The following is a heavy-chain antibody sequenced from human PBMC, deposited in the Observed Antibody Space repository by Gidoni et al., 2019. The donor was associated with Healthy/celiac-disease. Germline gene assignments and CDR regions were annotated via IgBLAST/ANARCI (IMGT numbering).Heavy chain of an antibody. D-gene: IGHD5-18*01. J-gene: IGHJ3*02. CDR3: ARPYSCGPFDAFDI. Sequence: VQLGQSGGGEVQPGRSLSPSCAAPRFPFSSYAMHRVRQAPGKWREWVSVISYEGSNKYYAGSVKGRFTISGNNSKDTLNMQMNSMRAEDTAVYYCARPYSCGPFDAFDIWGQGTMVTVSS. V-gene: IGHV3-30*01. CDR2: ISYEGSNK. CDR1: RFPFSSYA.